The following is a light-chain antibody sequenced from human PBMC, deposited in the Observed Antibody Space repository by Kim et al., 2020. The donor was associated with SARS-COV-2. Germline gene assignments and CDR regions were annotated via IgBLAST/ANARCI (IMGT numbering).Light chain of an antibody. CDR1: QSISSW. Sequence: SASVGDRVTSTCRASQSISSWLAWYQQKPGKALKLLIYDASSLQGGVPSRFSGSGSGTEFTLTIASLQPDDFATYYCQQYDTYWTFGQGTKVDIK. V-gene: IGKV1-5*01. J-gene: IGKJ1*01. CDR2: DAS. CDR3: QQYDTYWT.